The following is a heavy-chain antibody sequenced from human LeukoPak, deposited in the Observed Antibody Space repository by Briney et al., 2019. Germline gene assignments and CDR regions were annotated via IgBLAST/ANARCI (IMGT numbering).Heavy chain of an antibody. CDR2: ISGSGGST. D-gene: IGHD5-18*01. CDR3: AKGGRGYSYGI. V-gene: IGHV3-23*01. CDR1: GFTFSSYA. J-gene: IGHJ4*02. Sequence: QSGGSLRLSCAASGFTFSSYAMSWVRQAPGKGLEWVSAISGSGGSTYYADSVKGRFTISRDNAKNSLYLQMNSLRAEDTALYYCAKGGRGYSYGIWGQGTLVTVSS.